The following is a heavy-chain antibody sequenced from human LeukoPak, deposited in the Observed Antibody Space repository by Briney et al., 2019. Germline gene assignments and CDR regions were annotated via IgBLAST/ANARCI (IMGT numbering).Heavy chain of an antibody. J-gene: IGHJ3*02. CDR3: AHDAFGI. V-gene: IGHV3-7*01. Sequence: GGSLRLSCAASGFTFNRYWMSWVRQAPGKGLEWVTNIKEDGSQKYYVDSVKGRFTISRDNAKNSLYLEMNSLRAEDTAVYYCAHDAFGIWGQGTMVTVSS. CDR1: GFTFNRYW. CDR2: IKEDGSQK.